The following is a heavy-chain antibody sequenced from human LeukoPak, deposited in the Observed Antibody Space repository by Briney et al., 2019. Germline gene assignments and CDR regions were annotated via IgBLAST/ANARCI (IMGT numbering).Heavy chain of an antibody. J-gene: IGHJ4*02. CDR3: VDY. V-gene: IGHV6-1*01. Sequence: SPSRGLEWLGRTYYRSKWYREYAVSVRSRATINPDTSKNQFSLQLNSVTPEDTALYYCVDYWGQGTLVTVSS. CDR2: TYYRSKWYR.